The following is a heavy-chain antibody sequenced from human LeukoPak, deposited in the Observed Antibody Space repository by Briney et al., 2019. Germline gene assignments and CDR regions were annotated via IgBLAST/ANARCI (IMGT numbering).Heavy chain of an antibody. CDR2: ISSSSSYI. CDR1: GFTLSSYS. Sequence: TGGSLRLSCAASGFTLSSYSMNWVRQAPGKGLEWVSSISSSSSYIYYADSVKGRFTISRDNAKNSLYLQMNSLRAEDTAVYYCARETYYYGSGSHDYWGQGTLVTVSS. CDR3: ARETYYYGSGSHDY. J-gene: IGHJ4*02. D-gene: IGHD3-10*01. V-gene: IGHV3-21*01.